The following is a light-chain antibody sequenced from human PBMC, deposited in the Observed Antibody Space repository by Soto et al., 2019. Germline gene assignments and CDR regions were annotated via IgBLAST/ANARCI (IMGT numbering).Light chain of an antibody. CDR2: GNN. CDR3: AAWDESLSGVV. J-gene: IGLJ3*02. CDR1: SSNIETNY. Sequence: QSVLTQPPSASGTPGQTVTISSSGSSSNIETNYVSWYQQLPGTAPKLLIYGNNQRPSGVPDRFSGSRSGTSASLAISGLRSEDEADYYCAAWDESLSGVVFGGGTKLTVL. V-gene: IGLV1-47*01.